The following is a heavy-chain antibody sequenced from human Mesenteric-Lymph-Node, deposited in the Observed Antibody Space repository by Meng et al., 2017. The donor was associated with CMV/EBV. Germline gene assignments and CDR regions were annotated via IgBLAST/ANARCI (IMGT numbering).Heavy chain of an antibody. CDR1: GGSFSGYY. V-gene: IGHV4-34*01. CDR3: ARGVWGVVPAAIWGYYYYGMDV. CDR2: INHSGST. D-gene: IGHD2-2*01. J-gene: IGHJ6*02. Sequence: SETLSLTCAVYGGSFSGYYWSWIRQPPGKGLEWIGEINHSGSTNYNPSLTSRVTISVDTSKNQFSLKLSSLTAADTAVYYCARGVWGVVPAAIWGYYYYGMDVWGQGTTVTVSS.